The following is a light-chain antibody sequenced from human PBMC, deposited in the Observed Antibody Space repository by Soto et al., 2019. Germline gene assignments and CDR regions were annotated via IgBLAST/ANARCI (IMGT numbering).Light chain of an antibody. CDR3: QSYDTSDLV. CDR2: EDD. V-gene: IGLV6-57*04. J-gene: IGLJ2*01. CDR1: SGSFAGNS. Sequence: NFMLTQPRSVSESPGKTVTISCTRDSGSFAGNSVQWYQQRSGSAPTTVIYEDDQRPSGVPNRFSGSIDSSSRSASLTISGLQAEDEADYYCQSYDTSDLVFGGGTKLTVL.